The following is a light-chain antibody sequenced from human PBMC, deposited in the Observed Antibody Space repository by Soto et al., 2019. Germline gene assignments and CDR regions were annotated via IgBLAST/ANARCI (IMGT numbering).Light chain of an antibody. CDR2: GAS. V-gene: IGKV3-20*01. CDR1: QSVSSNS. Sequence: ESVLTQSPGTLSLSPGERATLSCRASQSVSSNSLAWYQQKPGQAPRLLFYGASSRATGTPDRFSGSGSGTDFTLTISRLEPEDFAVYYCQQFGGSPPSWTFGQGTKVEI. CDR3: QQFGGSPPSWT. J-gene: IGKJ1*01.